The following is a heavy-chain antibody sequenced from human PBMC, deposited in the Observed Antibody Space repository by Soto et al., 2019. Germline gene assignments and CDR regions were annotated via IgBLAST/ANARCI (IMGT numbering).Heavy chain of an antibody. V-gene: IGHV3-30*18. Sequence: QVQLVESGGGVVHSGRSLRLSCIASGFTFSNYGIHWVRQGPGKGLEWVAFISSDGSRKLYADSVEGRCTISRDTSRTTVCVELNSLRVEDTAVYLCAKGLLGHYYALDVWGHGTAVTV. CDR3: AKGLLGHYYALDV. CDR2: ISSDGSRK. J-gene: IGHJ6*02. CDR1: GFTFSNYG.